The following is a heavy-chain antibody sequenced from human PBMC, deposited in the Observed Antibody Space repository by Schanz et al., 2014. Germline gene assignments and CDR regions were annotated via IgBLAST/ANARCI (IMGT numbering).Heavy chain of an antibody. CDR1: GFTFSSYD. J-gene: IGHJ6*02. D-gene: IGHD6-19*01. CDR2: LWHDGSKK. V-gene: IGHV3-33*01. CDR3: ARVAVAGVEGNRDHYYVLDV. Sequence: ESGGGVVQPGRSLRLSCVVSGFTFSSYDVFWVRQAPGKGLEWVAILWHDGSKKYYADSVKGRFTVSRDNSKNTLYLQLNSLRAEDTAVYYCARVAVAGVEGNRDHYYVLDVWGQGTTVTVSS.